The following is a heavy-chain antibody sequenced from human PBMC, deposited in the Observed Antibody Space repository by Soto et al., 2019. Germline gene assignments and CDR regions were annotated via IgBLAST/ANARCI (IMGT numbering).Heavy chain of an antibody. CDR1: GGTFSSYA. V-gene: IGHV1-69*12. J-gene: IGHJ6*02. CDR3: ASHSGSSPEGRYYYGMDV. Sequence: QVQLVQSGAEVKKPGSSVKVSCKASGGTFSSYAISWVRQAPGQGLEWMGGIIPIFGTADYAQKFQGRVTITADEAKSTAYRELSSLRSEDTAVYYCASHSGSSPEGRYYYGMDVWGQGTTVTVSS. D-gene: IGHD1-26*01. CDR2: IIPIFGTA.